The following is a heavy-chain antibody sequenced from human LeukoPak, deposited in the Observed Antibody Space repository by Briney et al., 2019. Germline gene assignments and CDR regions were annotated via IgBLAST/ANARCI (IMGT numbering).Heavy chain of an antibody. V-gene: IGHV5-51*01. CDR3: ARQGAAAGESVDFYYYMDV. J-gene: IGHJ6*03. CDR1: GYSFTSYW. D-gene: IGHD6-13*01. Sequence: GESLKISCKGSGYSFTSYWIGWVRQMPGKGLEWMGIIYPGDSDTRYSPSFQGRVTISTDKSIGTACLQWSSLKASDTAIYFCARQGAAAGESVDFYYYMDVWGKGTTVTVSS. CDR2: IYPGDSDT.